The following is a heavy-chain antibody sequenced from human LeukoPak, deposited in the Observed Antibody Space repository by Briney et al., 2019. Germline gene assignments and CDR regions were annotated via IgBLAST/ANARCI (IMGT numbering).Heavy chain of an antibody. Sequence: ASVKVSCKASGYTFTGYYMHWVRQAPGQGLEWMGWINPNSGGTNYAQKLQGRVTMTTDTSTSTAYMELRSLRSDDTAVYYCARDLPTQYYDILTGYQYWGQGTLVTVSS. J-gene: IGHJ4*02. V-gene: IGHV1-2*02. CDR2: INPNSGGT. CDR1: GYTFTGYY. D-gene: IGHD3-9*01. CDR3: ARDLPTQYYDILTGYQY.